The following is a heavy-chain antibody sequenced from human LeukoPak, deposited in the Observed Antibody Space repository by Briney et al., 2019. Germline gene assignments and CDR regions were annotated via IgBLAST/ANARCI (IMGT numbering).Heavy chain of an antibody. V-gene: IGHV4-39*01. J-gene: IGHJ4*02. CDR1: GGSISSSSYY. Sequence: KPSETLSLTCTVSGGSISSSSYYWGWIRQPPGKGLEWIGSIYYSGSTYYNPSLKSRVTISVDTSKNQFSLKLSSVTAADTAVYYCARHRTQPDPYSSSSGGPFDYWGQGTLVTVSS. CDR3: ARHRTQPDPYSSSSGGPFDY. CDR2: IYYSGST. D-gene: IGHD6-6*01.